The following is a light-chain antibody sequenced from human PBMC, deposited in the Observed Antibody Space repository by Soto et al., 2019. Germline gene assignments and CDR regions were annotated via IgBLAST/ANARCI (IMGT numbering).Light chain of an antibody. CDR2: AAS. V-gene: IGKV1-8*01. J-gene: IGKJ1*01. CDR3: QQYYSYPWT. Sequence: AIRMTQSPSSLSASTRDIATITCRASQGISSYLAWYQQKPGKAPKLLIYAASTLQSGVPSRFSGSGSGTDFTLTISCLQSEDFATYYCQQYYSYPWTFGQGTKVDIK. CDR1: QGISSY.